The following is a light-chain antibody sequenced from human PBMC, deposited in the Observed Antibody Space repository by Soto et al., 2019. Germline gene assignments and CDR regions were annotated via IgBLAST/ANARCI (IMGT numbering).Light chain of an antibody. J-gene: IGKJ2*01. V-gene: IGKV3-11*01. CDR1: QSVSSY. CDR3: QQRSNWPPYMYT. CDR2: DAS. Sequence: EIVLTQSPATLSLSPGERATLSCRASQSVSSYLAWYQQKPGQAPRLLIYDASNRATGIPARFSGSGSGTDFTLTISSLEPTDFAVYYCQQRSNWPPYMYTFGQGTKLEIK.